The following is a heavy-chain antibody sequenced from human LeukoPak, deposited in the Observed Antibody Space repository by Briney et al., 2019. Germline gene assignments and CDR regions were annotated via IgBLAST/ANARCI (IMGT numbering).Heavy chain of an antibody. CDR1: GFSFSGHY. J-gene: IGHJ4*02. V-gene: IGHV3-11*03. CDR2: ISSSRSFT. D-gene: IGHD5-18*01. CDR3: ARLRGYSYGLDY. Sequence: PGGSLRLSCAASGFSFSGHYMSWIRQAPGKGLEWVSYISSSRSFTNYADSVKGRFTISRDTAKNSLYLQMNSLRAEDTAVYYCARLRGYSYGLDYWGQGILVTVSS.